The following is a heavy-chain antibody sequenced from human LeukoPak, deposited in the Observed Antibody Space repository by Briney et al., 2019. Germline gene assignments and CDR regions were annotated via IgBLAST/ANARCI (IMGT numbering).Heavy chain of an antibody. CDR2: ISSSSSTI. D-gene: IGHD6-13*01. Sequence: PGGALRLSCAASGFTFSSYSMSWVRQAPGKGLEWGSYISSSSSTIYYADSVKGRFTISRDNAKNSLYLQMNSLRAEDTAVYYCARDLTAAAGHWGQGTLVTVSS. CDR3: ARDLTAAAGH. V-gene: IGHV3-48*01. CDR1: GFTFSSYS. J-gene: IGHJ4*02.